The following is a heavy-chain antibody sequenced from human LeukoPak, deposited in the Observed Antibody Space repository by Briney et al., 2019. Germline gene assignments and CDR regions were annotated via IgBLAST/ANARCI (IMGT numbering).Heavy chain of an antibody. Sequence: GGSLRLSCAASGFALSSHWMTWVRQVPGRGPEWVANVNRDGSETYYLDSVKGRFTISRDNSKNTLYLQMNSLRVEDTAVYYCLVWKHVFDRWGQGTLVTVSS. J-gene: IGHJ5*02. CDR3: LVWKHVFDR. CDR1: GFALSSHW. CDR2: VNRDGSET. D-gene: IGHD5/OR15-5a*01. V-gene: IGHV3-7*01.